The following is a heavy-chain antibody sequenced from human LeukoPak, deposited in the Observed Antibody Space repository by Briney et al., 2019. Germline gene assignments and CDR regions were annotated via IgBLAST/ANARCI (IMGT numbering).Heavy chain of an antibody. V-gene: IGHV4-39*01. CDR3: ARGRSPRVVGATIRD. Sequence: SETLSLTCTVSGGSISSSSYYWGWLRQPPGKGLEWIGSIYYSGSTYYNPSLKSRVTISVDTSKNQFSLKLSSVTAADTAVYYCARGRSPRVVGATIRDWGQGTLVTVSS. CDR1: GGSISSSSYY. J-gene: IGHJ4*02. CDR2: IYYSGST. D-gene: IGHD1-26*01.